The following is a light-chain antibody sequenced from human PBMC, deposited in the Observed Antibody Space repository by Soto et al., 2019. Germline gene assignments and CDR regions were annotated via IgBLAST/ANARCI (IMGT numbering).Light chain of an antibody. CDR2: DAS. Sequence: EIVLTQSPATLSLSPGDRATLSCRARQSVSSYLAWYPQKPGQAPRLLIYDASNRATGIPASFSGSGSGTDFAITLSSLDPEDWAIYYRQQRSNWPPVTFGGGNKVEIK. J-gene: IGKJ4*01. V-gene: IGKV3-11*01. CDR3: QQRSNWPPVT. CDR1: QSVSSY.